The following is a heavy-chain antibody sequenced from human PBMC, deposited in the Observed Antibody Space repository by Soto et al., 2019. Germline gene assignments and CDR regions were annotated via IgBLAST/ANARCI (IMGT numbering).Heavy chain of an antibody. CDR3: ARDIMGTNYYYYGMDV. J-gene: IGHJ6*02. V-gene: IGHV4-59*01. Sequence: SETLSLTCTVSGGSISSYYWSWIRQPPGKGLEWIGYIYYSGSTNYNPSLKSRVTISVDTSKYQFSLKLSSVTAADTAVYYCARDIMGTNYYYYGMDVWGQGTTVTVSS. CDR2: IYYSGST. D-gene: IGHD2-8*01. CDR1: GGSISSYY.